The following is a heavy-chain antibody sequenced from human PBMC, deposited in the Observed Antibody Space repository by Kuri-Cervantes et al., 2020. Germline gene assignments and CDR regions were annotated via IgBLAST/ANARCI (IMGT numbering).Heavy chain of an antibody. Sequence: GSLRLSCTVSGGSISSYYWSWIRQPPGKGLEWIGYIYYSGSTNYNPSLKSRVTISVDTSKNQFSLKLSSVTAADTAVYYCARGRYDSSGYYLGYWGQGTLVTVSS. CDR3: ARGRYDSSGYYLGY. J-gene: IGHJ4*02. CDR1: GGSISSYY. CDR2: IYYSGST. D-gene: IGHD3-22*01. V-gene: IGHV4-59*12.